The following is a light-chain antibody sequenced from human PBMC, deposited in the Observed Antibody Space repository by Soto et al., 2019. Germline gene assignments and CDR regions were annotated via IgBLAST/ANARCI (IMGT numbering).Light chain of an antibody. CDR1: SSNIGAGYD. CDR2: GNS. Sequence: SVLTQPPSVSEAPGQRVTISCTGSSSNIGAGYDVHWYQQLPGTAPKLLIYGNSNRPSGVPDRFSGSKSGTSASLAITGLQAEDEADDYCQSYDCSLRVSVFGGGTKLTVL. J-gene: IGLJ2*01. V-gene: IGLV1-40*01. CDR3: QSYDCSLRVSV.